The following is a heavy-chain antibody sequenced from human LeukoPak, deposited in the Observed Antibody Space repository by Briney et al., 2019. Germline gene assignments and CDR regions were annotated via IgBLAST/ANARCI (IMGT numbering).Heavy chain of an antibody. Sequence: SETLSLTCTVSGGSISSCSCYWVWIRQPPGKGLEWIGSIYYSGNTYYNPSLKSRVTISGDASKNQFSLNLRSVSAADTAVYYYDRRTGLSGSGTRRFDYWGQGTLVTVSS. D-gene: IGHD3-10*01. V-gene: IGHV4-39*01. CDR3: DRRTGLSGSGTRRFDY. CDR2: IYYSGNT. J-gene: IGHJ4*02. CDR1: GGSISSCSCY.